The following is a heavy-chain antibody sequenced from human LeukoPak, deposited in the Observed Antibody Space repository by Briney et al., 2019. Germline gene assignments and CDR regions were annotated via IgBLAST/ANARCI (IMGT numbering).Heavy chain of an antibody. CDR3: ARVAYPYYFDY. V-gene: IGHV4-61*01. CDR1: GGSVSCGSYY. J-gene: IGHJ4*02. Sequence: SETLSLTCTVSGGSVSCGSYYWSWIRQPPGKGLEWIGYIYYSGSTNYNPSLKSRVTISVDTSKNQFSLKLSSVTAADTAVYYCARVAYPYYFDYWGQGTLVTVSS. CDR2: IYYSGST.